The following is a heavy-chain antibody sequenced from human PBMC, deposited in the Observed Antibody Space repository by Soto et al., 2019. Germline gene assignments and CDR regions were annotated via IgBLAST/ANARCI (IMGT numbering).Heavy chain of an antibody. V-gene: IGHV3-66*01. CDR3: ARDSYSKY. Sequence: GGSLRLSCAASGFTVSSHYMSWVRQAPGKGLDWVSVLYTAGTTYYADSVKGRFTISRDNSKNTLYLQMNSLGAEDTAVYYCARDSYSKYWGQGILVTVSS. CDR2: LYTAGTT. CDR1: GFTVSSHY. D-gene: IGHD4-4*01. J-gene: IGHJ4*02.